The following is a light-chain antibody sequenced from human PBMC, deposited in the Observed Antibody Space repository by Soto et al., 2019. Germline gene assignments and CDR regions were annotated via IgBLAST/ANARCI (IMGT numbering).Light chain of an antibody. CDR3: QQYYNTPLT. Sequence: DIVMTQSPDSLAVSLGDRATINCKSSQSVLYSSTNKNYLAWYQQKPGQPPKLLIYWSPTRESGVPDRFSGSGSGTDFTLTISSLQAEDVAVYYCQQYYNTPLTFGGGTKVEIK. J-gene: IGKJ4*01. CDR2: WSP. V-gene: IGKV4-1*01. CDR1: QSVLYSSTNKNY.